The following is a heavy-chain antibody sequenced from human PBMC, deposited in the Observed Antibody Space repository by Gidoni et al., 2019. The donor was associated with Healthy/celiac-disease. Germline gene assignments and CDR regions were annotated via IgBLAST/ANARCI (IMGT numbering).Heavy chain of an antibody. CDR2: IIPIFGTA. Sequence: QVQLVQSGAEVKKPGSSVKVYCKASGGTFSSYAISWVRQAPGQGLEWMGGIIPIFGTANYAQKFQGRVTITADESTSTAYMVLSSLRSEDTAVYYCASGRYDSSGLNPFDYWGQGTLVTVSS. J-gene: IGHJ4*02. CDR3: ASGRYDSSGLNPFDY. CDR1: GGTFSSYA. D-gene: IGHD3-22*01. V-gene: IGHV1-69*01.